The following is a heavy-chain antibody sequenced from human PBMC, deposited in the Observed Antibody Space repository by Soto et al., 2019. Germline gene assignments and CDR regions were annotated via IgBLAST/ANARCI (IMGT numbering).Heavy chain of an antibody. V-gene: IGHV4-59*06. CDR2: IYYSGST. CDR1: GGSISSYY. J-gene: IGHJ6*02. D-gene: IGHD5-18*01. CDR3: ASRGYSYGFSLGMDV. Sequence: PSETLSLTCTVSGGSISSYYWSWIRKHPGKGLEWIGYIYYSGSTYYNPSLKSRVTISVDTSKNQFSLKLSSVTAADTAVYYCASRGYSYGFSLGMDVWGQGTTVTVSS.